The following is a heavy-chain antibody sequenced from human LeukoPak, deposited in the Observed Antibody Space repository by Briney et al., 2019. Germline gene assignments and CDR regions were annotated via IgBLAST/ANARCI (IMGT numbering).Heavy chain of an antibody. CDR2: ISAYNGNT. CDR1: GYTFTSYG. V-gene: IGHV1-18*01. Sequence: ASVKVSCKASGYTFTSYGISWVRQAPGQGLEWMGWISAYNGNTNYAQKLQGRVTMTTDTSTSTAYMELRSLRCDDTGVYYCAREAVPAAIGAEYFQHWGQGTLVTVSS. CDR3: AREAVPAAIGAEYFQH. D-gene: IGHD2-2*01. J-gene: IGHJ1*01.